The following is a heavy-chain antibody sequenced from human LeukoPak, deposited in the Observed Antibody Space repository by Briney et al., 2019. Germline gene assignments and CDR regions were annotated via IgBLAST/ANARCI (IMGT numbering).Heavy chain of an antibody. V-gene: IGHV1-69*04. CDR3: ARDQGLTAPPPYGLDV. J-gene: IGHJ6*02. D-gene: IGHD5-18*01. CDR2: IIPVLNIT. CDR1: GGTFSSSA. Sequence: SVKVSCKTSGGTFSSSAITWVRQAPGQGLEWMGRIIPVLNITTYAQKFQGSVPITADTSTSTVYMELSSLRSEETAVYYCARDQGLTAPPPYGLDVWGQGTTVIVSS.